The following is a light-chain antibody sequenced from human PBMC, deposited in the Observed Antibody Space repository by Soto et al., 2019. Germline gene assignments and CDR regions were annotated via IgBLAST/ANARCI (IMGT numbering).Light chain of an antibody. J-gene: IGLJ1*01. V-gene: IGLV2-23*01. CDR3: CSFAGSTTFYV. CDR2: EGN. CDR1: SSDVGTYNL. Sequence: QSALTHPAAVSGSPGQSITISCTGTSSDVGTYNLVSWYQQHPGKAPTLMLYEGNKRPSGVSNRFSGSKSGNTASLTISGLQAADEADYYCCSFAGSTTFYVFGTGTKVTVL.